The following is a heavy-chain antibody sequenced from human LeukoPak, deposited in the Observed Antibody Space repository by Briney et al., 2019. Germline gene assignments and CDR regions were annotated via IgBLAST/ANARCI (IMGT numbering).Heavy chain of an antibody. CDR3: SRVGPGGAGAFDY. V-gene: IGHV3-7*01. J-gene: IGHJ4*02. CDR2: VKQDGSEK. CDR1: GFTFRNDW. D-gene: IGHD6-13*01. Sequence: GGSLRLSCAASGFTFRNDWMSWVRQAPGKGLEWVANVKQDGSEKDYVDCVKDRFTISRDNAKNLLYLQMNSLRTEDTAVYYCSRVGPGGAGAFDYWGQGTLVTVSS.